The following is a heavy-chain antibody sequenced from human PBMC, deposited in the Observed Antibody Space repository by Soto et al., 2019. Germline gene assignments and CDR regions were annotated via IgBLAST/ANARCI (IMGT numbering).Heavy chain of an antibody. V-gene: IGHV3-49*05. D-gene: IGHD4-17*01. CDR2: IRSKAYGGTT. CDR3: TRDQSYGAYGGYYYYCGRDV. CDR1: GFTFGDYA. J-gene: IGHJ6*04. Sequence: EVQLVESGGGLVKPGRSLRLSCIASGFTFGDYAMSWFRQAPGKGLEWVGFIRSKAYGGTTDYAASVKGRFTISRDDSKSIAYLQMTSLKTEDTAVDYCTRDQSYGAYGGYYYYCGRDVWGEGTTVTVSS.